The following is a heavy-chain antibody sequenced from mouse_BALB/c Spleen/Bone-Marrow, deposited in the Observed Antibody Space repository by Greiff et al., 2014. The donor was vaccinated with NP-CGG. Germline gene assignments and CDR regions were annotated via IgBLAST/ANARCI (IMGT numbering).Heavy chain of an antibody. CDR3: ARGLYYYGSSSSFDY. CDR2: INPSSGYT. CDR1: GYTFTSYT. D-gene: IGHD1-1*01. V-gene: IGHV1-4*01. Sequence: QVQLQQPGAGLARPGASVKMSCKASGYTFTSYTMHWAKQRPGQGLEWIGYINPSSGYTNYNQKFKDKATLTADKSSSTAYMQLSSLTSEDSAVYYCARGLYYYGSSSSFDYWGQGTTLTVSS. J-gene: IGHJ2*01.